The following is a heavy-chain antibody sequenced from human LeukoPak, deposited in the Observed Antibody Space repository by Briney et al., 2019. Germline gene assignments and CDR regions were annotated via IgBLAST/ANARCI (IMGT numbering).Heavy chain of an antibody. D-gene: IGHD4-17*01. CDR1: GFTFSSYG. CDR2: IWYDGSNK. V-gene: IGHV3-33*01. CDR3: VREQYGDDDAFDI. Sequence: GRFLRLSCAASGFTFSSYGMHWVGQAPGKGLEWVGVIWYDGSNKYYADSVKGRFIISRDNSKNTLSLQMNSLRAEDTAVYYCVREQYGDDDAFDIWGQGTMVTVSS. J-gene: IGHJ3*02.